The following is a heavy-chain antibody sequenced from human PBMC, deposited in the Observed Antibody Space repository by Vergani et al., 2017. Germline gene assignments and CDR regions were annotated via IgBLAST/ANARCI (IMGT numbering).Heavy chain of an antibody. CDR1: GGSISSYY. D-gene: IGHD3-10*01. CDR2: IIPIFGTA. CDR3: ARKGALRRGYYYGSGSPAAFDY. J-gene: IGHJ4*02. Sequence: QVQLQESGPGLVKPSETLSLTCTVSGGSISSYYWSWIRQPPGKGLEWMGGIIPIFGTANYAQKFQGRVTITADESTSTAYMELSSLRSEDTAVYYCARKGALRRGYYYGSGSPAAFDYWGQGTLVTVSS. V-gene: IGHV1-69*01.